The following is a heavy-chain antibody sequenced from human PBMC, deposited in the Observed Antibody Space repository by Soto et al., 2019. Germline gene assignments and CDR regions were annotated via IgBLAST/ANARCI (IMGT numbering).Heavy chain of an antibody. D-gene: IGHD2-15*01. Sequence: KPSETLSLTCTVSGGSISSGGYYWSWIRQHPGKDLEWIGYIYYSGTTYYNPSLKSRVTMSVNTSKNQISLKPSSVTAADTAVYFCAREGGIYCSGGSCYARDYWGQGTLVTVSS. CDR2: IYYSGTT. J-gene: IGHJ4*02. CDR3: AREGGIYCSGGSCYARDY. CDR1: GGSISSGGYY. V-gene: IGHV4-31*03.